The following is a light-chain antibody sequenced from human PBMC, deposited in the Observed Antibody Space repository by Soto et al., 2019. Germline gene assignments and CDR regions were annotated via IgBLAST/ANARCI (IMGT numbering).Light chain of an antibody. CDR1: QSISSY. CDR3: QQGYSTPWT. Sequence: DIQMTQSPSSLSAAVCDRVTITCRASQSISSYLHWYQQKPGKAPKLLIYAASNLQSGVPSRFSASGSGTDFTLTLNSLKNEDFATYDCQQGYSTPWTFGQGTKVDIK. CDR2: AAS. V-gene: IGKV1-39*01. J-gene: IGKJ1*01.